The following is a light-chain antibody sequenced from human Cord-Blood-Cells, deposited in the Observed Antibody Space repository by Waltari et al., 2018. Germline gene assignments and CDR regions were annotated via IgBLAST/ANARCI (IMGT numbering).Light chain of an antibody. CDR3: AAWDDSLSGRV. Sequence: QSVLTQPPSASGTPGQRVTISCSGSSSNIGSNYVYWYQQLPGTAPNLLIYRNNPRPSGVPDRFSGSKSGTSASLAISGRRSEDEADYYCAAWDDSLSGRVFGGGTKLTVL. CDR1: SSNIGSNY. CDR2: RNN. J-gene: IGLJ3*02. V-gene: IGLV1-47*01.